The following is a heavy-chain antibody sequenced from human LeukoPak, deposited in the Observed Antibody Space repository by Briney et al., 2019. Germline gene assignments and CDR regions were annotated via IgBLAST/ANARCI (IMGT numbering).Heavy chain of an antibody. CDR3: ARSIAVTGPGWFDP. J-gene: IGHJ5*02. V-gene: IGHV3-33*08. CDR2: IWYDGSQK. Sequence: PGRSLRLSCAASGFTFNIYGMHWVRQAPGKGLEWVAAIWYDGSQKYYAESVKGRFTISRDNSENTVYVQMNSPRAEDTAVYYCARSIAVTGPGWFDPWGQGTLVTVSS. D-gene: IGHD6-19*01. CDR1: GFTFNIYG.